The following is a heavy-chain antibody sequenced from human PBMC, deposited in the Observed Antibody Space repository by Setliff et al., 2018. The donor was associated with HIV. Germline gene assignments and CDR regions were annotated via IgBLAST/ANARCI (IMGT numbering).Heavy chain of an antibody. V-gene: IGHV4-59*11. Sequence: LSLTCTVSGVSISSHYWSWIRQPPGKGLEWIGYIYFGGSANHNPSLESRATISLDTSKNQFSLELSSVTAADTAVYYCARLDSNRSFDYWGQGTLVTVSS. CDR3: ARLDSNRSFDY. J-gene: IGHJ4*02. CDR2: IYFGGSA. CDR1: GVSISSHY. D-gene: IGHD4-4*01.